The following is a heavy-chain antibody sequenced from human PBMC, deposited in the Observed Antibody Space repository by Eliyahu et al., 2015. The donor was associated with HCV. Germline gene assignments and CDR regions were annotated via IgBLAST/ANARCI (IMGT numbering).Heavy chain of an antibody. Sequence: QVQLQESGPGLVKPSETLSLTCXXSGGSITTYYXSWXRPPPGKGLEXIGYIHYSGSXNYTPSLKSRVTISVDTSKNQFSLNLTSVTAADTAVYYCASGGGGIAVAGTGGWFDPWGQGTLVTVSS. CDR3: ASGGGGIAVAGTGGWFDP. D-gene: IGHD6-19*01. J-gene: IGHJ5*02. V-gene: IGHV4-59*01. CDR1: GGSITTYY. CDR2: IHYSGSX.